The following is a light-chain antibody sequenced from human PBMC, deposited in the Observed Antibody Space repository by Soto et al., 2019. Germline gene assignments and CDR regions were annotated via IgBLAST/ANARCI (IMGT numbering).Light chain of an antibody. CDR1: QSVSSSY. CDR3: QQYGSSSWT. CDR2: GAS. J-gene: IGKJ1*01. Sequence: EIVLTQSPGTLFLSPGERATLSCRASQSVSSSYLAWYQQKPGQAPRLLIYGASSRATGIPDRFSGSGSGTDFTLTISRLEPEDFAVYYCQQYGSSSWTFGQGTKVDNK. V-gene: IGKV3-20*01.